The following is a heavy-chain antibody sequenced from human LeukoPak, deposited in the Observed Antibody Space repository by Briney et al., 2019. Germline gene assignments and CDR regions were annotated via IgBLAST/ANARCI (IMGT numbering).Heavy chain of an antibody. CDR3: ARGEAVWFGEFSNWFDP. D-gene: IGHD3-10*01. V-gene: IGHV3-30-3*01. CDR1: GFTFSSYA. J-gene: IGHJ5*02. CDR2: ISYDGSNK. Sequence: PGRSLRLSCAASGFTFSSYAMHWVRQAPGKGLEWVAVISYDGSNKYYADSVKGRFTISRDNSKNTLYLQMNSLRAEDTAVYYCARGEAVWFGEFSNWFDPWGQGTLVTVSS.